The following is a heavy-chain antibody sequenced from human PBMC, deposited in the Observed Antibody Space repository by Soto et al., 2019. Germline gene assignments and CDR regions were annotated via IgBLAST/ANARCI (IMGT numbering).Heavy chain of an antibody. CDR3: AKLPFYGSCLAC. CDR1: GFTFDDYA. V-gene: IGHV3-9*01. CDR2: ISWNGDAT. Sequence: EVQLVESGGGLVQPGGSLRLSCAASGFTFDDYAIHWVRQAPGKGLEWVSGISWNGDATDYMNSVKGRFSISRDKTKNTLYLQMNSLRSEDTAVFYCAKLPFYGSCLACWGKGTLVTVSS. J-gene: IGHJ4*02. D-gene: IGHD3-10*01.